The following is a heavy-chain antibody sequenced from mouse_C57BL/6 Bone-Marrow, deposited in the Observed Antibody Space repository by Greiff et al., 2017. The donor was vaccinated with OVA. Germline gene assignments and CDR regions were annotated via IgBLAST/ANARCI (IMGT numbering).Heavy chain of an antibody. V-gene: IGHV1-69*01. J-gene: IGHJ3*01. CDR2: IDPSDSYT. Sequence: QVQLKQPGAELVMPGASVKLSCKASGYTFTSYWMHWVKQRPGQGLEWIGEIDPSDSYTNYNQKFKGKSTLTVDKSSSTAYMQLSSLTSEDSAVYYCARRDYSNNEGFAYWGQGTLVTVSA. CDR3: ARRDYSNNEGFAY. D-gene: IGHD2-5*01. CDR1: GYTFTSYW.